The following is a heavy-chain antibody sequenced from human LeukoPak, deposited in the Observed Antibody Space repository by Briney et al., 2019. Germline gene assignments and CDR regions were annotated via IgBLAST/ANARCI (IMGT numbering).Heavy chain of an antibody. CDR3: ARDLGLGDLSPLAY. D-gene: IGHD3-16*02. Sequence: GGSLRLSCAASGFTVNSNYISWVRQSPGKELEWLAVVYAIGGATYYADSVKGRFTVSRDDSRNTVYLDMRNLRGDDTAIYFCARDLGLGDLSPLAYWGQGTLVTVSS. V-gene: IGHV3-53*01. CDR1: GFTVNSNY. J-gene: IGHJ1*01. CDR2: VYAIGGAT.